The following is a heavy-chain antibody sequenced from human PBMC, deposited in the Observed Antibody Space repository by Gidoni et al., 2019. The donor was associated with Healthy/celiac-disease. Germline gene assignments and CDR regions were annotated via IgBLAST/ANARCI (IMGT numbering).Heavy chain of an antibody. D-gene: IGHD6-19*01. J-gene: IGHJ4*02. CDR1: GGTFSSYA. CDR2: IIPIFCTA. V-gene: IGHV1-69*01. Sequence: QVQLVQSGAEVKKPGSSVKVSCTASGGTFSSYAISWVRQAPGQGLEWRGGIIPIFCTANYAQKFQGRVTITADEPTSTAYMELSSLRSEDTAFYYCARGVSIAVAGTGGGRGDYWGQGTLVTVSS. CDR3: ARGVSIAVAGTGGGRGDY.